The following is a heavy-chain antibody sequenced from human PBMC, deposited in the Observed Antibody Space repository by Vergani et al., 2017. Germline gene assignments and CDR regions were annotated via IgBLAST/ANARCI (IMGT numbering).Heavy chain of an antibody. CDR3: ATAPPPHDYSNYRRPQGYMDV. D-gene: IGHD4-11*01. J-gene: IGHJ6*03. V-gene: IGHV4-34*01. Sequence: QVQLQQWGAGLLKPSETLSLTCAVYGGSFSGYYWSWIRQPPGKGLEWIGEINHSGSTNYNPSLKSRVTISVDTSKNQFSLKLSSVTAADTAVYYCATAPPPHDYSNYRRPQGYMDVWGKGTTVTVSS. CDR1: GGSFSGYY. CDR2: INHSGST.